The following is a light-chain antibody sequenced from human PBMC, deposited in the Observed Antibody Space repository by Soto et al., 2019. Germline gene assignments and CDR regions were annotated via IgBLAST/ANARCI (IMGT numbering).Light chain of an antibody. V-gene: IGKV1-5*03. CDR3: QQYDTWT. J-gene: IGKJ1*01. CDR1: QSFGGW. Sequence: DIPMTQSPSTLSSSVGDRVTITCRASQSFGGWLAWYQQKAGKAPKLLIYKASKLQSGVPSRFSGSGSGTEFTLTISSLQPDDFATYYCQQYDTWTFGQGTRVEIK. CDR2: KAS.